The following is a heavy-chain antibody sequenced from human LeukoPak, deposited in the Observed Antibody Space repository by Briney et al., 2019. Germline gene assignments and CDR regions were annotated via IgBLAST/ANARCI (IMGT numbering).Heavy chain of an antibody. CDR2: ISYDGSFK. CDR1: GFXFSSYA. D-gene: IGHD3-10*01. CDR3: ARDYYGSGVGGFDH. Sequence: GGSLRLSCAVSGFXFSSYAMHWVRQAPGKGLEWVACISYDGSFKYFADSVKGRFTISRDNSKTTLYLQMNSLRAEDTAVYYCARDYYGSGVGGFDHWGQGTLVTVSS. J-gene: IGHJ4*02. V-gene: IGHV3-30-3*01.